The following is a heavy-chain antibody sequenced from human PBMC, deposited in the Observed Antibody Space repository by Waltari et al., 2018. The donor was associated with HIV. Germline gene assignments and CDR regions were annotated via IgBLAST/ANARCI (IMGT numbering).Heavy chain of an antibody. Sequence: LESGGDFVQPGGRLRLSCVGSGFHFGDFAMSWVRQSPGRGLQWISHISVGGTTTSYATSVKGRFTIFRENSRNTLYLQLNDLRTEDTAVYFCIKEASLMVWAPEKSPVWGRGTTVTVSP. CDR1: GFHFGDFA. J-gene: IGHJ3*01. V-gene: IGHV3-23*03. D-gene: IGHD3-10*01. CDR3: IKEASLMVWAPEKSPV. CDR2: ISVGGTTT.